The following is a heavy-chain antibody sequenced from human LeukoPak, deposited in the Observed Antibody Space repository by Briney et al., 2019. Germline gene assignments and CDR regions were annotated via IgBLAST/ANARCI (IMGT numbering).Heavy chain of an antibody. CDR2: INHSGST. V-gene: IGHV4-34*01. Sequence: SETLSLTCAVYGGSFSGYYWSWIRQPPGKGLEWIGEINHSGSTNYNPSLKSRVTISVDTSKNQFSLKLSSVTAADTAVYYCARTIVTYYDILTGYPDYWGQGTLVTVSS. CDR3: ARTIVTYYDILTGYPDY. D-gene: IGHD3-9*01. CDR1: GGSFSGYY. J-gene: IGHJ4*02.